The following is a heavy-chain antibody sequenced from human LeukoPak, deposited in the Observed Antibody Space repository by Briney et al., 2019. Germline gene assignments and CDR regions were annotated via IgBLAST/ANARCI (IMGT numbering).Heavy chain of an antibody. CDR3: AAELEMATDAFDI. V-gene: IGHV1-2*02. CDR1: GYTFTGYY. D-gene: IGHD5-24*01. Sequence: ASVKVSCKASGYTFTGYYMHWVRQAPGQGLEWMGWIKPNNGGTNYAQKFQDRVTITRDKSTGTAYMELSRLRSDDTAVYYCAAELEMATDAFDIWGQGTMVTVSS. J-gene: IGHJ3*02. CDR2: IKPNNGGT.